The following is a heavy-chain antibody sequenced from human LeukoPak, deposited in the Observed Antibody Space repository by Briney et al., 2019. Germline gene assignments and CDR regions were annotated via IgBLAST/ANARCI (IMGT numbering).Heavy chain of an antibody. V-gene: IGHV3-21*06. CDR1: GFTFSTYS. Sequence: GGSLRLSCAASGFTFSTYSMSWVRQAPGKGLEWVSSISSNSRYIYYADSMRGRFTISRDNAKNSLYLQMNSLKPEDTAVYYCARVTEAAAFDSWGQGTLVTVSS. CDR2: ISSNSRYI. CDR3: ARVTEAAAFDS. D-gene: IGHD6-13*01. J-gene: IGHJ4*02.